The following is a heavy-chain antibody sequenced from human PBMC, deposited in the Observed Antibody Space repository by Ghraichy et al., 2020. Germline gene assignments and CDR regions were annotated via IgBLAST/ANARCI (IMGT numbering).Heavy chain of an antibody. CDR2: IGLTNSTI. CDR3: ARDRGYSYFFDF. V-gene: IGHV3-48*01. CDR1: GFTFSSYT. D-gene: IGHD5-18*01. J-gene: IGHJ4*02. Sequence: GGSLRLSCAASGFTFSSYTMNWVRQAPGKGLEWISYIGLTNSTIYYADSVKGRFTISRDNAKNSLYLQSNSLRAEDTAIYYCARDRGYSYFFDFWGQGTLVTVSS.